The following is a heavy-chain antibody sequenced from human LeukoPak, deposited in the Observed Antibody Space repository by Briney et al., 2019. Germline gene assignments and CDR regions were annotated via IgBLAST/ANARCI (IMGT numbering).Heavy chain of an antibody. Sequence: TSETLSLTCTVSGGSISSSYYYWGWIRQPPGKGLEWIGSIYYSGSTYYNPSLKSRVTISVDTSKNQFSLKLRSVTAADTAVYYCARGEVDYWGQGTLVTVSS. CDR1: GGSISSSYYY. CDR2: IYYSGST. V-gene: IGHV4-39*01. J-gene: IGHJ4*02. CDR3: ARGEVDY.